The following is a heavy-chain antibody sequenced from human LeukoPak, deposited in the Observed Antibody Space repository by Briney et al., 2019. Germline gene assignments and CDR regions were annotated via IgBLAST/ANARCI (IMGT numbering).Heavy chain of an antibody. CDR3: ANEIRPNDY. J-gene: IGHJ4*02. CDR1: TFIVSSSH. CDR2: IYSGGST. D-gene: IGHD5-24*01. V-gene: IGHV3-53*01. Sequence: PGGSLRLSCAASTFIVSSSHMTWVRQTPGKGLEWVSVIYSGGSTFYADSVKGRFTISRDNSKNTLYLQMNSLRVDDTAVYYCANEIRPNDYWGQGTLVTVSS.